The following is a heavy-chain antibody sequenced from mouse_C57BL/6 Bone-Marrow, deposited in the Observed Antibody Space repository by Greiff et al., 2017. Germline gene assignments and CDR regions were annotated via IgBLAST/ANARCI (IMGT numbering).Heavy chain of an antibody. CDR1: GYTFTSYG. Sequence: VKLMESGAELARPGASVKLSCKASGYTFTSYGISWVKQRTGQGLEWIGEIYPRSGNTYYNEKFKGKAPLTADKSSSTAYMELRSLTSEDSAVYFCAREGNYYGSSQDYWGQGTSVTVSS. V-gene: IGHV1-81*01. CDR3: AREGNYYGSSQDY. J-gene: IGHJ4*01. D-gene: IGHD1-1*01. CDR2: IYPRSGNT.